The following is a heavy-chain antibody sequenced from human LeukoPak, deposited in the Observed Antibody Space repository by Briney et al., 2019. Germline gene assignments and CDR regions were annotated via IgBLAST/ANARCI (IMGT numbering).Heavy chain of an antibody. V-gene: IGHV3-30*04. CDR1: GFTFSSYV. J-gene: IGHJ3*02. CDR2: ISYDGGNK. Sequence: GGSLRLSCAASGFTFSSYVMQWVRQAPGKGLEWVAVISYDGGNKYYADSVKGRFTISRDNSKNTLYLQMNSLRAEDTAVYYCARDPELYYYDSSGYSGHAFDIWGQGTMVTVSS. CDR3: ARDPELYYYDSSGYSGHAFDI. D-gene: IGHD3-22*01.